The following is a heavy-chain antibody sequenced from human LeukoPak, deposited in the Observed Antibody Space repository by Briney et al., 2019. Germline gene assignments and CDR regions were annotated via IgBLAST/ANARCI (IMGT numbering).Heavy chain of an antibody. Sequence: SETLSLTCAVSGDSIRSSNWWTWVRQPPGKGLEWIGEISHGGNTNYNPSLKSRVSMSVDKSNNQFSLKLNSMTAADTAVYYCAKNGGNSDFGYWGQGTLVTVSS. CDR1: GDSIRSSNW. V-gene: IGHV4-4*02. CDR3: AKNGGNSDFGY. J-gene: IGHJ4*02. D-gene: IGHD4-23*01. CDR2: ISHGGNT.